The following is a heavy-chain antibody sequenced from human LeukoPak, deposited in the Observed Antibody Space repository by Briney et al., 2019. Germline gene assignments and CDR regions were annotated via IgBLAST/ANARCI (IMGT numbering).Heavy chain of an antibody. J-gene: IGHJ3*01. D-gene: IGHD4-17*01. CDR1: GFSFSSYG. CDR3: AKGRTTTVNYDAFDV. V-gene: IGHV3-23*01. CDR2: INGGEAT. Sequence: PGGSLRLSCAASGFSFSSYGMHWVRQAPGKGLEWVSAINGGEATTCADSVKGRFTISRDNSMNTLYLQMISLRAEDTAVYYCAKGRTTTVNYDAFDVWGQGTMVTVSS.